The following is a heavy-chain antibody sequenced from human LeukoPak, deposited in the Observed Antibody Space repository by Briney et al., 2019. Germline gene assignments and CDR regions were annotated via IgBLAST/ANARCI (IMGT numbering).Heavy chain of an antibody. V-gene: IGHV3-30*03. CDR2: ISYDGSNK. J-gene: IGHJ4*02. D-gene: IGHD4-17*01. CDR1: GFTFSSYG. Sequence: GGSLRLSCAASGFTFSSYGMHWVRQAPGKGLEWVAVISYDGSNKYYADSVKGRFTISRDNSKNTLYLQMNSLRAEDTAVYYCARDFFRVSPGTVANYWGQGTLVTVSS. CDR3: ARDFFRVSPGTVANY.